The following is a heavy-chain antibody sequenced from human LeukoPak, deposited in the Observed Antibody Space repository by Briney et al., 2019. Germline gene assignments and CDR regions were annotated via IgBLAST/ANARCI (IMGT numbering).Heavy chain of an antibody. CDR2: INHSGST. Sequence: SETLSLTCAVYGGSFSGYYWSWIRQPPGKGLEWIGEINHSGSTNYNPSLKGRVTISVDTSKNQFSLKLSSVTAADTAVYYCARYCSSTSCVDYWGQGTLVTVSS. D-gene: IGHD2-2*01. J-gene: IGHJ4*02. CDR3: ARYCSSTSCVDY. V-gene: IGHV4-34*01. CDR1: GGSFSGYY.